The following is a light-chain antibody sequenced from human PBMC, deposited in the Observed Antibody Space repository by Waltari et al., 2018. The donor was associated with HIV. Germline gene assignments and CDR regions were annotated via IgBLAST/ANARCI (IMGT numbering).Light chain of an antibody. Sequence: VIWMTQSPPLISASPGERVTISCRLNQGISNYLVWFQQKPGKAPELILYAASTLQSGVSSRFSGSGSGTDFTLTINNLQSEDFATYYCQQYYSFPWTFGQGTRVEIK. CDR1: QGISNY. V-gene: IGKV1D-8*01. CDR3: QQYYSFPWT. J-gene: IGKJ1*01. CDR2: AAS.